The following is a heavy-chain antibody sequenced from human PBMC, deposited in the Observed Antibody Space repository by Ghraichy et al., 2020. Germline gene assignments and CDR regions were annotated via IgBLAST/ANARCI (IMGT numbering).Heavy chain of an antibody. V-gene: IGHV3-21*01. D-gene: IGHD6-19*01. CDR2: ISSSSSYI. CDR1: GFTFSSYS. CDR3: ARDNAGGAAGTGAYYYGMDV. Sequence: GGSLRLSCAASGFTFSSYSMNWVRQAPGKGLEWVSSISSSSSYIYYADSVKGRFTISRDNAKNSLYLQMNSLRAEDTAVYYCARDNAGGAAGTGAYYYGMDVWGQGTTVTVSS. J-gene: IGHJ6*02.